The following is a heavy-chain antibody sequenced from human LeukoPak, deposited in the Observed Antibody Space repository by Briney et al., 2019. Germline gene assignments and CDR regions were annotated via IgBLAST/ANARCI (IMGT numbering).Heavy chain of an antibody. J-gene: IGHJ4*02. D-gene: IGHD4-11*01. Sequence: GGSLRLSCAASGFTFNAYAMSWVRQAPGKGLEWVSAITGSGDDTFHADSVKGRFTISRDNSRNTLYMDMNSLRVEDMAIYYCAKGSRSSRPYSFDFWGQGILVTVSS. CDR2: ITGSGDDT. CDR3: AKGSRSSRPYSFDF. CDR1: GFTFNAYA. V-gene: IGHV3-23*01.